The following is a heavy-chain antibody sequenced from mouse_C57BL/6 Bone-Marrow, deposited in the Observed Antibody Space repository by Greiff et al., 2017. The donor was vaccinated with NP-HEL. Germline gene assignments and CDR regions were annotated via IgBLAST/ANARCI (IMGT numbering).Heavy chain of an antibody. CDR1: GYSFTGYF. Sequence: EVQLQQSGPELVKPGDSVKISCKASGYSFTGYFMNWVMQSHGKSLEWIGRINPYNGDTFYNQKFKGKATLTVDKSSSTAHMELRSLTSEDSAVYYCARLCDFDWYFDVWGTGTTVTVSS. CDR2: INPYNGDT. J-gene: IGHJ1*03. V-gene: IGHV1-20*01. D-gene: IGHD2-4*01. CDR3: ARLCDFDWYFDV.